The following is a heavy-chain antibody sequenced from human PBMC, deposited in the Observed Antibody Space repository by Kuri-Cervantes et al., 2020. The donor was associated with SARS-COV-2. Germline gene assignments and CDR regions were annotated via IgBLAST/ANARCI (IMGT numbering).Heavy chain of an antibody. CDR1: GFTFSSYW. Sequence: GGSLRLSCAASGFTFSSYWMSWVRQAPGKGLEWVANIKHDGSEKYYVDSVKGRFTISRDNAKNSLYLQMNSLRAEDTAVYYCARALHTAMVKKLDYWGQGTLVTVSS. CDR2: IKHDGSEK. CDR3: ARALHTAMVKKLDY. V-gene: IGHV3-7*01. J-gene: IGHJ4*02. D-gene: IGHD5-18*01.